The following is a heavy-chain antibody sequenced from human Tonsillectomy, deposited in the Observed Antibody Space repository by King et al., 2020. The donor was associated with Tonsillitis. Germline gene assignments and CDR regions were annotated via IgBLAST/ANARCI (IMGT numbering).Heavy chain of an antibody. D-gene: IGHD3-22*01. J-gene: IGHJ4*02. CDR1: GFTFSSYG. CDR2: IQSDGSNK. V-gene: IGHV3-30*02. CDR3: AKYDYHVSSGYYYYGPLDY. Sequence: VQLVESGGGVVQPGGSLRLSCVASGFTFSSYGMHWVRQAPGKGLEWVAFIQSDGSNKYYVDSVKGRFTISRDNSKNTLYLQMNSLIAEDTAVDSCAKYDYHVSSGYYYYGPLDYRGQGTLVTVSS.